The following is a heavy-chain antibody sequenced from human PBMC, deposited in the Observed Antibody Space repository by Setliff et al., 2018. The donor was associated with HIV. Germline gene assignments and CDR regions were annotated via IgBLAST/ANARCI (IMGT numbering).Heavy chain of an antibody. Sequence: SETLSLTCTVTGYSISSGYYWAWIRQPPGKGLEWIGYIYHAGNTYYNPSLKSRVPISVDTSKNQISLRLNSLTAADTAVYYCARGTTLNVVPDAFDIWGQGTMVTVSS. D-gene: IGHD4-17*01. CDR2: IYHAGNT. J-gene: IGHJ3*02. V-gene: IGHV4-38-2*02. CDR3: ARGTTLNVVPDAFDI. CDR1: GYSISSGYY.